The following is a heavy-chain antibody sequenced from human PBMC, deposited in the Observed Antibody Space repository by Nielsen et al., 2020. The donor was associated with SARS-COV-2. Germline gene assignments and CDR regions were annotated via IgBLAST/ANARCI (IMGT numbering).Heavy chain of an antibody. CDR3: ARGRNENDYMDV. D-gene: IGHD1-14*01. CDR2: INHSGDT. Sequence: SETLSLTCVVYGGSIRGFECKWSRQPPGQGLEWIALINHSGDTKHNPSLSSRVTISVDTSKNKFSLKLSSVTAADTAVYYCARGRNENDYMDVWGSGTTVTMSS. CDR1: GGSIRGFE. V-gene: IGHV4-34*01. J-gene: IGHJ6*03.